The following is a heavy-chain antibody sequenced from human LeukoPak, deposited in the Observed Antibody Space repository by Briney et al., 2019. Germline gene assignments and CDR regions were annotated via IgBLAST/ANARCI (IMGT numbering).Heavy chain of an antibody. CDR1: GGSISSYY. V-gene: IGHV4-59*08. D-gene: IGHD3-3*01. J-gene: IGHJ4*02. Sequence: SETLSLTCTVSGGSISSYYWSWIRQPPGKGLEWIGYIYYSRSTNYNPSLKSRGTISVDTSKNQFSLKLSSVTAADTAVYYCARHEGDFWSGYDRYFDFWGQGILVTVSS. CDR3: ARHEGDFWSGYDRYFDF. CDR2: IYYSRST.